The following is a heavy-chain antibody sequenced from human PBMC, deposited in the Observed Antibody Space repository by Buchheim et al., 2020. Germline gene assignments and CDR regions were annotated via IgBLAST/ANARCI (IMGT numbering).Heavy chain of an antibody. D-gene: IGHD1-1*01. V-gene: IGHV1-46*01. CDR2: IKLDGGST. CDR3: ARESPRTMYFDY. J-gene: IGHJ4*02. Sequence: QVQLVQSGAEVKNPGASVKVSCEASGYTFTTYYIHWVRQAPGQGLEWMGIIKLDGGSTTYAQKFQGRVTVTSDTSTSTVYMELRSLRTEDTAVYYCARESPRTMYFDYWGQGTL. CDR1: GYTFTTYY.